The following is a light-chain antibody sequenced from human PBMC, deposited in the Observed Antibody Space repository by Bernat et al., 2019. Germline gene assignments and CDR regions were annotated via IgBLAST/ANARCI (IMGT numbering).Light chain of an antibody. V-gene: IGLV2-8*01. Sequence: QSALTQPPSASGSPGQSVTISCTGTSSDVGGYNYVSWYQQHPGKAPKLMIYEVSKRPSGVPDRFSGSKSDNTASLTVSGLQAEDEADYYCTPYAGSNIFWVFGGGTKLTVL. J-gene: IGLJ3*02. CDR2: EVS. CDR1: SSDVGGYNY. CDR3: TPYAGSNIFWV.